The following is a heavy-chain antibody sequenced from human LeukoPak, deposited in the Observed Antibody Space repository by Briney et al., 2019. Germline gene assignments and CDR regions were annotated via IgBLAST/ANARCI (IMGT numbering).Heavy chain of an antibody. V-gene: IGHV1-2*02. CDR1: GYTFIGYY. D-gene: IGHD5-18*01. J-gene: IGHJ4*02. Sequence: GASVKVSCKASGYTFIGYYMHWVRQAPGQGLEWMGWINPNSGGTNYAQKFQGRVTMTRDTSISTAYMELSRLRSDDTAVYYCARGLGYSYGYFDYWGQGTLVTVSS. CDR2: INPNSGGT. CDR3: ARGLGYSYGYFDY.